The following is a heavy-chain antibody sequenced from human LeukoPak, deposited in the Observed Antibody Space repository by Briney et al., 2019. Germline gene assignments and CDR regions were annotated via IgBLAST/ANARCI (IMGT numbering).Heavy chain of an antibody. CDR3: AREGYSSGNFDY. Sequence: ASVKVSCKASGYTFTGYYMHWVRQAPGQGLEWMGWINPNSGGTNYAQKFQGRVTLTRDTSISTAYMELSRLRSDDTAVYYCAREGYSSGNFDYWGQGTLVTVSS. CDR2: INPNSGGT. J-gene: IGHJ4*02. CDR1: GYTFTGYY. D-gene: IGHD6-19*01. V-gene: IGHV1-2*02.